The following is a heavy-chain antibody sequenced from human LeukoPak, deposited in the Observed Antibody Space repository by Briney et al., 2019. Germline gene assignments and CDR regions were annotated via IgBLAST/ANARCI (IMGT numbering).Heavy chain of an antibody. CDR2: IYSGGST. D-gene: IGHD2-2*02. CDR1: GFTVSSNY. J-gene: IGHJ6*03. Sequence: GGSLRLSCAASGFTVSSNYMSWVRQAPGKGLEWVSVIYSGGSTYYADSVKGRFTISRDNSKNTLYLQMNSLRAEDTAVYYRARTVWVPAAISKYPRYYYYYYMDVWGKGTTVTVSS. V-gene: IGHV3-53*01. CDR3: ARTVWVPAAISKYPRYYYYYYMDV.